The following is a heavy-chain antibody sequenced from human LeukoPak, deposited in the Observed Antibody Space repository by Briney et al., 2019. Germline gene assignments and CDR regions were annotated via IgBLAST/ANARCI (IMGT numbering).Heavy chain of an antibody. J-gene: IGHJ3*02. CDR3: ALYSSSALDAFDI. Sequence: GGSLRLSCAASGFTVSSNYMSWVRQAPGKGLEWVSVIYSGGSTYYADSVKGRFTISRDNSKNTLYLQMNSLRAEDTAVYYCALYSSSALDAFDIWGQGTMVTVSS. V-gene: IGHV3-53*01. D-gene: IGHD6-6*01. CDR1: GFTVSSNY. CDR2: IYSGGST.